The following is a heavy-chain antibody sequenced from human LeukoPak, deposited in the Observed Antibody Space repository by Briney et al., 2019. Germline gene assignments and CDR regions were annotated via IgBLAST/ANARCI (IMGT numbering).Heavy chain of an antibody. CDR3: ARDMVRRYCSGGSCYSSVNWFDP. D-gene: IGHD2-15*01. Sequence: PGGSLRLSCAASGFTFSSYWMSWVRQAPGKGLEWVATIRQDGSQKYYVDSVKGRFTISRDNAKNSLYLQMNSLRAEDTAVYYCARDMVRRYCSGGSCYSSVNWFDPGAREPWSPSPQ. CDR1: GFTFSSYW. V-gene: IGHV3-7*01. CDR2: IRQDGSQK. J-gene: IGHJ5*02.